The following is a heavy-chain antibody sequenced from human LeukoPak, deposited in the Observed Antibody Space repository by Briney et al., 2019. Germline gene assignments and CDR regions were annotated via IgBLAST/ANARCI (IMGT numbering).Heavy chain of an antibody. CDR3: PTNILVRDIINWFDP. Sequence: GASVKVSCKASGYSFADYYMHWVRQAPGQGLEWMGWIKPNSGGTRSAQKFQGRVTMTRDTSISTAYMELSSLRYDDTAVYYCPTNILVRDIINWFDPWGQGTLVTVSS. J-gene: IGHJ5*02. CDR2: IKPNSGGT. D-gene: IGHD3-10*01. V-gene: IGHV1-2*02. CDR1: GYSFADYY.